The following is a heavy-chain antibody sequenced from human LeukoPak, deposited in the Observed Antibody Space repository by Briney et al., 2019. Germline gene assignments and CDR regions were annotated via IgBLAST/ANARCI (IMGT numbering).Heavy chain of an antibody. CDR1: GYSISGTNYY. CDR2: TNYIGST. D-gene: IGHD2-2*01. J-gene: IGHJ5*02. V-gene: IGHV4-61*01. CDR3: ARRSTNWFDP. Sequence: ETLSLPCTVSGYSISGTNYYWNWIRQPPGKGLEWIGYTNYIGSTDYNPYLKSRVTISVDSSKDQFSLKLNSVTAADTAVYYCARRSTNWFDPWGQGTLVTVSS.